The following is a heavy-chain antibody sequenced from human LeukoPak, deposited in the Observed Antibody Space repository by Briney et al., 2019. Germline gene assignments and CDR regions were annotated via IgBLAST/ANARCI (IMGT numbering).Heavy chain of an antibody. CDR2: ISSSSSSI. J-gene: IGHJ4*02. Sequence: PGGSLRLSCAASGFTFSSYSMNWVRQAPGKGLEWVSSISSSSSSIYYADSVKGRFTISRDNAKNSLYLQMNSLRAEDTAVYYCARGYYEGAFDYWGQGTLVTVSS. V-gene: IGHV3-21*01. CDR1: GFTFSSYS. CDR3: ARGYYEGAFDY. D-gene: IGHD3-22*01.